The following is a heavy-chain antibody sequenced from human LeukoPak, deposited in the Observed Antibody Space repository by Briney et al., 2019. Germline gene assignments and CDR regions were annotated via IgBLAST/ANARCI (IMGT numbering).Heavy chain of an antibody. CDR2: IYYSGST. CDR3: ARAERGYSYGYRRFDP. D-gene: IGHD5-18*01. Sequence: SETLSLTCTVSGGSISSSSYYWGWIRQPPGKGLEWIGSIYYSGSTYYNPSLKSRVTISVDTSKNQFSLKLSSVTAADTAVYYCARAERGYSYGYRRFDPWGQGTLVTVSS. V-gene: IGHV4-39*01. J-gene: IGHJ5*02. CDR1: GGSISSSSYY.